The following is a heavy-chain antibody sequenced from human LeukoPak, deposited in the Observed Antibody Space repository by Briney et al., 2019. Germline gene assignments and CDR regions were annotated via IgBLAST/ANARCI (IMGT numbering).Heavy chain of an antibody. CDR3: ARGARGYSYGYVDY. Sequence: ASVKVSCKASGGTFSSYAISWVRQAPGQGLKGMGRIIPIFGTANYAQKFQGRVTITADKSTSTAYMELSSLRSEDTAVYCCARGARGYSYGYVDYWGQGTLVTVSS. J-gene: IGHJ4*02. V-gene: IGHV1-69*06. D-gene: IGHD5-18*01. CDR1: GGTFSSYA. CDR2: IIPIFGTA.